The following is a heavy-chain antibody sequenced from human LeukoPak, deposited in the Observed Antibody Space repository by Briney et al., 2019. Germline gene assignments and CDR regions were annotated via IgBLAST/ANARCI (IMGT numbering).Heavy chain of an antibody. CDR1: GGTFSSYA. Sequence: SVKVSCKASGGTFSSYAISWVRQAPGQGLEWMGGIIPIFGTANYAQKFQGRVTITADKSTSTAYMELSSLRSEDTAVYYCARDSPYYDILTGYHWGYAFDIWGQGTMVTVSS. V-gene: IGHV1-69*06. CDR2: IIPIFGTA. CDR3: ARDSPYYDILTGYHWGYAFDI. J-gene: IGHJ3*02. D-gene: IGHD3-9*01.